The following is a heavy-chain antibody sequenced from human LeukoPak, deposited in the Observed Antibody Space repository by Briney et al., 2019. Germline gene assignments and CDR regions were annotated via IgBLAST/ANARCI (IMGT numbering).Heavy chain of an antibody. CDR2: IRYDGRNK. Sequence: PGGSLRLSCAASGFTFSSYGMHWVRQAPGKGLEWVAFIRYDGRNKYYADSVKGRFSISRDNSKNTLYLQMNSLRAEDTVVYYCASLGMVYNILTGYRRPQTNDYWGQGTLVTVSS. V-gene: IGHV3-30*02. CDR1: GFTFSSYG. CDR3: ASLGMVYNILTGYRRPQTNDY. D-gene: IGHD3-9*01. J-gene: IGHJ4*02.